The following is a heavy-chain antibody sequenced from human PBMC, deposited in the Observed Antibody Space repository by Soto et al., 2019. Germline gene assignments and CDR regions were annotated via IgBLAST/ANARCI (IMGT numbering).Heavy chain of an antibody. D-gene: IGHD6-13*01. CDR1: GFTLSDYY. Sequence: QVQLVESGGGLVKPGGSLRLSCAASGFTLSDYYMSWIRQAPGKGLEWISYISSSGRTIYYADSAKGRFTISRDNAKNALYLQLQTLRAEDTAVSYCARNSDLFDSWGQGVLVTVSS. J-gene: IGHJ4*02. V-gene: IGHV3-11*01. CDR3: ARNSDLFDS. CDR2: ISSSGRTI.